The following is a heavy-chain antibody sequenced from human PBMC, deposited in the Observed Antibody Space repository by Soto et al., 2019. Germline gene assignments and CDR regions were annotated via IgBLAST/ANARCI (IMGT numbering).Heavy chain of an antibody. V-gene: IGHV3-21*01. Sequence: EVQLVESGGGLVKPGGSLRLSCAAYGFTFSIYSMNWVRQAPGKGLEWVSSISSSSSYIYYADSVKGRFTISRDNAKNSLSLQMNSLRAEDTAVDYCARTPGFLVYSSSTSCPYGMDVRGQGTTVTVSS. J-gene: IGHJ6*02. CDR2: ISSSSSYI. CDR3: ARTPGFLVYSSSTSCPYGMDV. D-gene: IGHD2-2*01. CDR1: GFTFSIYS.